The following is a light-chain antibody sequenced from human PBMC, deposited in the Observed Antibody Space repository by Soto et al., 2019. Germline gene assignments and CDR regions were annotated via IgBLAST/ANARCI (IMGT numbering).Light chain of an antibody. Sequence: QSVLAQPPSVSGAPGQKVTISCTGSSSNIGAGYDLHWYQQLPGTAPKLLLYGNSNRPSGVPDRFSGSKSGTSASLAITGLQAEDEADYYCQSYDSSLSAYVFGTGNK. CDR2: GNS. J-gene: IGLJ1*01. V-gene: IGLV1-40*01. CDR1: SSNIGAGYD. CDR3: QSYDSSLSAYV.